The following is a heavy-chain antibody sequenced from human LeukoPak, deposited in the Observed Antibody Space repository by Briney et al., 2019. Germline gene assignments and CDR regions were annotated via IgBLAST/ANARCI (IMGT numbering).Heavy chain of an antibody. J-gene: IGHJ3*02. V-gene: IGHV4-39*01. CDR2: IYYSGSN. CDR3: ARGFRIEVVYAQSGTFNI. CDR1: GGSISSSSYY. Sequence: SETLSLTCTVSGGSISSSSYYWGWIRQPPGKGLEWIGSIYYSGSNYYNPSLKSRVTISVDKSNNQLSLKLSSVTAADTAVYYCARGFRIEVVYAQSGTFNIWGRGTMVTVSS. D-gene: IGHD2-8*02.